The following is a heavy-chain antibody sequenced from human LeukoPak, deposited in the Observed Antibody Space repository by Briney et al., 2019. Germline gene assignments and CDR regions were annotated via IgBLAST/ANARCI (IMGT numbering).Heavy chain of an antibody. CDR3: ARYGGDAFDV. V-gene: IGHV3-21*01. Sequence: PGGSLRLSCAVSGFTFSKAWMNWVRQAPGKGLEWVSSSSSGSSYIYYADSVKGRFTISRDNAKNSLYLQMNSLRAEDTALYYCARYGGDAFDVWGQGTMVTVSS. J-gene: IGHJ3*01. D-gene: IGHD4/OR15-4a*01. CDR1: GFTFSKAW. CDR2: SSSGSSYI.